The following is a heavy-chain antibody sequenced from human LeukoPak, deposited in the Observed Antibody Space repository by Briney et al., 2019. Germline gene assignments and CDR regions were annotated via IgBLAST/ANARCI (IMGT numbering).Heavy chain of an antibody. CDR3: ARSQQLVGWYFDL. CDR2: IKQDGSEK. Sequence: PGGSLRLSCAASGFTFSDYWMSWVRQASGKGLEWVANIKQDGSEKLYVDSVKGRFTTSRDNAKNSLYLEMNSLRAEDTAVYYCARSQQLVGWYFDLWGRGSLVTVSS. CDR1: GFTFSDYW. V-gene: IGHV3-7*01. J-gene: IGHJ2*01. D-gene: IGHD1-1*01.